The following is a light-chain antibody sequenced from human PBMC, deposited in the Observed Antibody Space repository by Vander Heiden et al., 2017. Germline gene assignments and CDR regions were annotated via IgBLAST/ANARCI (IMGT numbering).Light chain of an antibody. CDR2: GNS. CDR1: SSNIGAGYD. CDR3: QSYDSSLSGSNWV. J-gene: IGLJ3*02. V-gene: IGLV1-40*01. Sequence: QSVLTQPPSVSGAPGQRVTISCTGSSSNIGAGYDVHWYQQLPGTAPKLLIYGNSNRPSGVPDRFSGSKSGTSASLAITGLQAEDEADYYCQSYDSSLSGSNWVFGGETKLTVL.